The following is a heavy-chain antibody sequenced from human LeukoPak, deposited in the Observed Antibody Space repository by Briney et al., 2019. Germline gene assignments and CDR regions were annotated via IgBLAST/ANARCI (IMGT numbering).Heavy chain of an antibody. CDR3: ASGHLVVAANY. CDR1: GGSISSYY. V-gene: IGHV4-59*01. J-gene: IGHJ4*02. CDR2: IYYSGST. D-gene: IGHD2-15*01. Sequence: SETLSLTCTVSGGSISSYYWSWVRQPPGKGLEWIGYIYYSGSTNYNPSLTSRVTISVDTSKNQFSLKLSSVTAADTAVYYCASGHLVVAANYWGQGTLVTVSS.